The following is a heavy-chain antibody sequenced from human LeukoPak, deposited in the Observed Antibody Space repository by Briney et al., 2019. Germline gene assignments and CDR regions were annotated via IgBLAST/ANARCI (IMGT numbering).Heavy chain of an antibody. J-gene: IGHJ4*02. Sequence: GGSLRLSCAASGFTFSSYGMHWVRQAPGKGLEWVAVISYDGSNKYYADSVKGRFTISGDNSKNTLYLQMNSLRAEDTAVYYCAKLSSRGDYEINWGQGTLVTVSS. D-gene: IGHD4-17*01. V-gene: IGHV3-30*18. CDR2: ISYDGSNK. CDR3: AKLSSRGDYEIN. CDR1: GFTFSSYG.